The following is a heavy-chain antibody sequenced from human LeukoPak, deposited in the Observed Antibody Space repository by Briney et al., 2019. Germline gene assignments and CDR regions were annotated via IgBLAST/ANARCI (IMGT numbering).Heavy chain of an antibody. Sequence: ASVKVSCKASGGTFSSYAISWVRQAPGQGLEWMGWISAYNGNTNYAQKLQGRVTMTTDTSTSTAYMELRSLRSDDTAVYYCARDLVLWWSEDAFDIWGQGTMVTVSS. D-gene: IGHD2-21*01. CDR1: GGTFSSYA. CDR2: ISAYNGNT. V-gene: IGHV1-18*01. CDR3: ARDLVLWWSEDAFDI. J-gene: IGHJ3*02.